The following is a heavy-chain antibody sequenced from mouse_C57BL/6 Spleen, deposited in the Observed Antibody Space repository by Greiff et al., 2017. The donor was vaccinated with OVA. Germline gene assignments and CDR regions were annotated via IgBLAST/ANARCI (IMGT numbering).Heavy chain of an antibody. V-gene: IGHV2-3*01. D-gene: IGHD1-1*01. CDR3: AKPMVYYGSSSLAWLAY. CDR1: GFSLTSYG. CDR2: IWGDGST. Sequence: QVQLKESGPGLVAPSPSLSITCTASGFSLTSYGVNWVRQPPGQGLEWLGGIWGDGSTTYHSALISSMSTSKDNSKSQEFLKLNRQQTDDAASDLCAKPMVYYGSSSLAWLAYWGQGTLVTVSA. J-gene: IGHJ3*01.